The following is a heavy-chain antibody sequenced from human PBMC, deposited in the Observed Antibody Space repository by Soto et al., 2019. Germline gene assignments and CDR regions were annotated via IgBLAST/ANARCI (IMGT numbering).Heavy chain of an antibody. CDR2: IISIFGTP. J-gene: IGHJ4*02. D-gene: IGHD5-12*01. CDR3: ARALGSGYEPGDY. V-gene: IGHV1-69*13. Sequence: PSVKVSCKASGGTFTISVFNWVRQAPGQGLEWMGGIISIFGTPNYSQKFLGRVTITADESTSTGYMELSNLRSDDTAIYYCARALGSGYEPGDYWGQGTQVTVSS. CDR1: GGTFTISV.